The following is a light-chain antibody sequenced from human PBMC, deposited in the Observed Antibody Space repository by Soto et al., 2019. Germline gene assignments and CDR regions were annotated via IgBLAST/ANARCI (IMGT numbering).Light chain of an antibody. CDR1: SSDVGGYSY. Sequence: ALTQPASVSGSPGQSIAISCTGTSSDVGGYSYVSWYQQQPGKAPKLVISDVSNRPSGVSDRFSGSKSGNTASLTISGLQTEDDADYYCASYTTSSTYVFGTGTKVTVL. CDR2: DVS. CDR3: ASYTTSSTYV. J-gene: IGLJ1*01. V-gene: IGLV2-14*01.